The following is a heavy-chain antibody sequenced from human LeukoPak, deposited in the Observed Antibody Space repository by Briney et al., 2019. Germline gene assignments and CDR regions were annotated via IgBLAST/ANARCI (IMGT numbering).Heavy chain of an antibody. CDR3: ARATWDPNYYYYMDV. J-gene: IGHJ6*03. CDR1: GFTFSSYE. Sequence: GGSLRRSCAASGFTFSSYEMNWVRQAPGKGLEWVSSISSSSSYIYYADSVKGRFTISRDNAKNSLYLQMNSLRAEDTAVYFCARATWDPNYYYYMDVWGKGTTVTISS. CDR2: ISSSSSYI. D-gene: IGHD1-26*01. V-gene: IGHV3-21*01.